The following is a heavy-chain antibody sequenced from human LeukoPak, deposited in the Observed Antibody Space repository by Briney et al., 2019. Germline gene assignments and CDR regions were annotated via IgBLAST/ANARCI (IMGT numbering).Heavy chain of an antibody. D-gene: IGHD6-6*01. CDR3: ASGISSSSTFYY. V-gene: IGHV1-46*01. Sequence: ASVTVSCTSSGDTFTKYYMHWVRQAPGQGLEWMGIINPGGGSTTYTQKFQGRVTMTRDTSTSTVYMELSSLRSEDTAVYYCASGISSSSTFYYWGQGTLDTVSS. CDR2: INPGGGST. J-gene: IGHJ4*02. CDR1: GDTFTKYY.